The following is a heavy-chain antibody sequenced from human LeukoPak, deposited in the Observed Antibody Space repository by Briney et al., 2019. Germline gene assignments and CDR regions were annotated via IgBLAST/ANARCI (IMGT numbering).Heavy chain of an antibody. D-gene: IGHD5-12*01. CDR1: GYSFTTYW. CDR3: ARPYAATTTSFDY. J-gene: IGHJ4*02. Sequence: GESLKISCKGFGYSFTTYWIGWVRQMPGKGLEWMGIIYPGDSDTRYSPSFEGQVTMSADKFISTAYLQWSSLKASDTAMYYCARPYAATTTSFDYWGQGTLVTVSS. CDR2: IYPGDSDT. V-gene: IGHV5-51*01.